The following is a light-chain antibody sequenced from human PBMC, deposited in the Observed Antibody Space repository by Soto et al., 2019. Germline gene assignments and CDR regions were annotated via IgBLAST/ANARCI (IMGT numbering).Light chain of an antibody. CDR3: QQYGSSPGT. CDR1: QSVSSSY. Sequence: EIVLTQSPGTLFLSPGERATLSCRASQSVSSSYLAWYQQKPGQAPRLLIYGSSSRSTGIPDRFSGSGSETDFTLTISRLEPEDFAVYYCQQYGSSPGTFGQGTKVEIK. V-gene: IGKV3-20*01. J-gene: IGKJ1*01. CDR2: GSS.